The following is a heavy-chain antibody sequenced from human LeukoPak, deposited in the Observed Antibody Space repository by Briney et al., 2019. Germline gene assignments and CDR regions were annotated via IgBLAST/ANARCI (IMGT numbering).Heavy chain of an antibody. J-gene: IGHJ3*02. CDR1: GFTFNSYA. CDR3: VRQTIFGDPDAFDI. CDR2: ISGSGGST. D-gene: IGHD3-3*01. Sequence: GGSLRLSCAASGFTFNSYAMSWVRQAPGKGLEWVSVISGSGGSTYYADSVKGRFTISRDNSKNTQYLQMNSLRAEDTAVYYCVRQTIFGDPDAFDIWGQGTLVAVSS. V-gene: IGHV3-23*01.